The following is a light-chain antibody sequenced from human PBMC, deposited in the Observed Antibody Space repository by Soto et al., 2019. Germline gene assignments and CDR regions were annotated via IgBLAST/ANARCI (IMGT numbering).Light chain of an antibody. CDR2: GAS. Sequence: ESGFTLSPSALSLPPRERATLSCRASQSVDSYLVWYQQKPGQAPRLLIFGASNRATGIPARFSGSGSGTDFTLTINCLEPEDFAVYCCQVRASWPISFGQGARLEI. V-gene: IGKV3-11*01. CDR1: QSVDSY. CDR3: QVRASWPIS. J-gene: IGKJ5*01.